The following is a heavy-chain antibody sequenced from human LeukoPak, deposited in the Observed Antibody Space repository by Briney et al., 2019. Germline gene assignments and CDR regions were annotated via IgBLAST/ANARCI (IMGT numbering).Heavy chain of an antibody. CDR1: GFTFSSYG. D-gene: IGHD4-17*01. J-gene: IGHJ4*02. CDR2: IRYDGSNK. V-gene: IGHV3-30*02. CDR3: AKGPSTVTTDPYFDY. Sequence: GGSLRLSCAASGFTFSSYGMHWVRQAPGKGLEWVAFIRYDGSNKYYADSVKGRFTISRDNSKNTLYLQMNSLRAEDTAVYYCAKGPSTVTTDPYFDYWGQGTLVTVSS.